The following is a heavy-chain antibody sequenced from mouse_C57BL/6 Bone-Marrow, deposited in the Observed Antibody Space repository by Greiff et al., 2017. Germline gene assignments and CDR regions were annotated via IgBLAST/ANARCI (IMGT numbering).Heavy chain of an antibody. CDR1: GFSLTSYG. D-gene: IGHD1-1*01. Sequence: VKLMESGPGLVQPSQSLSITCTVSGFSLTSYGVHWVRQSPGKGLEWLGVIWSGGSTDYNAAFISRLSISKDNSKSQVFFKMNSLQADDTAIYYCASFITTVVGNYFDYWGQGTTLTVSS. V-gene: IGHV2-2*01. CDR2: IWSGGST. J-gene: IGHJ2*01. CDR3: ASFITTVVGNYFDY.